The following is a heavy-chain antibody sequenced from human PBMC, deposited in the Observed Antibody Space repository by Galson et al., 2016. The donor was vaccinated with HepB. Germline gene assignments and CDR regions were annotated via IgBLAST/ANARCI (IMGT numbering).Heavy chain of an antibody. CDR2: IIPIVGTA. Sequence: SVKVSCKASGGTFSTYAINWVRQAPGQGLEWMGGIIPIVGTADYAQEFQGRVTITVDESTSTVYMELSSLRSADTAVYYCASPPVSAEYFQHWGQGTLVTVSS. J-gene: IGHJ1*01. CDR3: ASPPVSAEYFQH. CDR1: GGTFSTYA. V-gene: IGHV1-69*13.